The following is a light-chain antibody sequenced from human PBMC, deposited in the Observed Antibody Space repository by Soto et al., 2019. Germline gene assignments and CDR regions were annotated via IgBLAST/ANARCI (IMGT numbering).Light chain of an antibody. J-gene: IGKJ2*01. CDR2: GAS. CDR3: QQSNNWPYT. Sequence: EVVMTQSPATLSVSPGERATLSCRASQSVSDNLAWYQQKPSQAPRLLIYGASTRATGIPARFSGSGSGREFTLTISSMQSEDFSVYYCQQSNNWPYTFGQGTKLDI. CDR1: QSVSDN. V-gene: IGKV3-15*01.